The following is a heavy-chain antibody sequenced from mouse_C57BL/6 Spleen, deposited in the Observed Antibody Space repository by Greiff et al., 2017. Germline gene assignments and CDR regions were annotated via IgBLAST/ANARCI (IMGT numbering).Heavy chain of an antibody. V-gene: IGHV3-6*01. J-gene: IGHJ4*01. D-gene: IGHD1-1*01. Sequence: DVKLVESGPGLVKPSQSLSLTCSVTGYSITSGYYWNWIRQFPGNKLEWMGYISYDGSNNYNPSLKNRISITRDTSKNQFFLKLNSVTTEDTATYYCAVIYGSSYMDYWGQGTSVTVSS. CDR2: ISYDGSN. CDR1: GYSITSGYY. CDR3: AVIYGSSYMDY.